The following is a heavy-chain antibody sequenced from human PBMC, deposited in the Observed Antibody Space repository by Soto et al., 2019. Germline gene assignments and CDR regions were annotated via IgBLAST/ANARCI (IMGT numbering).Heavy chain of an antibody. V-gene: IGHV5-51*01. CDR1: GYRFTSYW. D-gene: IGHD3-10*01. CDR2: IFPSDSDT. Sequence: PGEYLKISCRTSGYRFTSYWIAWVRQMHGKGLEWMGIIFPSDSDTRYSPSFQGQGTLSADRSTRTVFLQWASLNDSDTAVYFLARKDERGSLNWFDPWGQGTLVTFCS. CDR3: ARKDERGSLNWFDP. J-gene: IGHJ5*02.